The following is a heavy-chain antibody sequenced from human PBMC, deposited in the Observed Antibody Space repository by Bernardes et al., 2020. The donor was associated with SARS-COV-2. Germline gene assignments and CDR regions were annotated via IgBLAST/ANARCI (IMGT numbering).Heavy chain of an antibody. CDR1: GFTFSSYA. CDR3: AKEDDYYDSSGYYYRRGIFDY. CDR2: ISGSGGST. D-gene: IGHD3-22*01. J-gene: IGHJ4*02. Sequence: GGSLRLSCTASGFTFSSYAMSWVRQAPGKGLDWVSAISGSGGSTYYADSVKGRFTISRDNSKNTLYLQMNSLRAEDTAVYYCAKEDDYYDSSGYYYRRGIFDYWGQRTLVTVSS. V-gene: IGHV3-23*01.